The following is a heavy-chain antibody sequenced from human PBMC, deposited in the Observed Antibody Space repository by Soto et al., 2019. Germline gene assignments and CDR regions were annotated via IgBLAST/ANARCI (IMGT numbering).Heavy chain of an antibody. V-gene: IGHV4-31*03. CDR1: GGSISSGGYY. D-gene: IGHD3-22*01. J-gene: IGHJ3*02. Sequence: SETLSLTCTVSGGSISSGGYYWSWIRQHPGKGLEWIGYIYYSGSTYYNPSLKSRVTISVDTSKNQFSLKLSSVTAADTAVYYCARAGAKYYYDSSSSPGAFDIWGQGTMVTVSS. CDR3: ARAGAKYYYDSSSSPGAFDI. CDR2: IYYSGST.